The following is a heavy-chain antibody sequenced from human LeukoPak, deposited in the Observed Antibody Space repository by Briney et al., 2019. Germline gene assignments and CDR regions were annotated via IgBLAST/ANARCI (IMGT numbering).Heavy chain of an antibody. CDR2: IYYSGST. J-gene: IGHJ4*02. D-gene: IGHD5-12*01. CDR1: GGSISSSSYY. V-gene: IGHV4-39*01. CDR3: ARRSSILPGYSGYDNFFDY. Sequence: PSETLSLTCTVSGGSISSSSYYWGWIRQPPGKGLEWIGSIYYSGSTYYNPSLKSRVTISVDTSKSQFSLKLSSVTAADTAVYYCARRSSILPGYSGYDNFFDYWGQGTLVTVSS.